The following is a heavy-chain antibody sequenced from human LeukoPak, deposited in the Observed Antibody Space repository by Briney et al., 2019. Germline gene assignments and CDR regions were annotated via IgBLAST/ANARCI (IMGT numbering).Heavy chain of an antibody. CDR3: ATDSPGGNSPEVDY. D-gene: IGHD2-21*02. Sequence: SVKVSCKASGGIFSTYAISWVRQAPGQGLDCMGRIIPIIGMTNYAQKFQGRVTITADKSTSTAYKELSSLRSDDTAVYYCATDSPGGNSPEVDYWGQGTLVTVSS. J-gene: IGHJ4*02. CDR1: GGIFSTYA. V-gene: IGHV1-69*04. CDR2: IIPIIGMT.